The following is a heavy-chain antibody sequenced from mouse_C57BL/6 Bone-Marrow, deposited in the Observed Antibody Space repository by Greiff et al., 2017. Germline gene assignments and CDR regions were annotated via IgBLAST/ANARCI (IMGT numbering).Heavy chain of an antibody. V-gene: IGHV1-55*01. J-gene: IGHJ2*01. Sequence: QVQLQQPGAELVKPGASVSMSCTASGYSFTSYWFTWVMQRLGQGLEWIGDSCPGSGSTNYNEKFKSKATLTVDTSSSPAYMQLSGLTSEDSAAYYGARETAYFDDWGQGTTLTVSS. CDR3: ARETAYFDD. CDR1: GYSFTSYW. CDR2: SCPGSGST.